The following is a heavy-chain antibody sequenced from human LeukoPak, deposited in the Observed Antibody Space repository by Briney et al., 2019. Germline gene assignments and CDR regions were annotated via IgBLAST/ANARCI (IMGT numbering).Heavy chain of an antibody. D-gene: IGHD1/OR15-1a*01. Sequence: PSETLSLTCTVSGGSISSYYWSWIRQPPGKGLEWIGYIYYSGSTNYNPSLKSRVTISIDTSKNQFSLKLTSVTAADTAVYYCARGTGGWYFDLWGRGTLSLSP. J-gene: IGHJ2*01. CDR3: ARGTGGWYFDL. V-gene: IGHV4-59*01. CDR2: IYYSGST. CDR1: GGSISSYY.